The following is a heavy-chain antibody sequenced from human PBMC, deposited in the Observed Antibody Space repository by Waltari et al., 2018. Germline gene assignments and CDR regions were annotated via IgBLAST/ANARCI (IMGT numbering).Heavy chain of an antibody. V-gene: IGHV3-64D*06. J-gene: IGHJ2*01. CDR3: VRRAVGDDTHWYFDL. D-gene: IGHD5-12*01. Sequence: EVLLVESGGGLVQPGGSLRLSCSASGFSLSHYAMQWVRQAQGKTLEKVEASDGDRPKTYYADFVRGRFSLSKDDSKNMLYLEMSRLRLEDTAMYNCVRRAVGDDTHWYFDLWGRGTLVTVSS. CDR1: GFSLSHYA. CDR2: SDGDRPKT.